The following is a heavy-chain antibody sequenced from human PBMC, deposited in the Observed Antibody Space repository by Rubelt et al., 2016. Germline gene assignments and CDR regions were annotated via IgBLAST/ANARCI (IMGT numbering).Heavy chain of an antibody. CDR3: ARGTYSYGSIASFDY. D-gene: IGHD5-18*01. Sequence: GSSVKVSCKASGGTFSSYAISWVRQAPGQGLEWMGGIIPIFGTANYAQKFQGRVTITADKSTSTAYMELSSLRSEDTAVYYCARGTYSYGSIASFDYWGQGTLVTVSS. V-gene: IGHV1-69*06. CDR2: IIPIFGTA. J-gene: IGHJ4*02. CDR1: GGTFSSYA.